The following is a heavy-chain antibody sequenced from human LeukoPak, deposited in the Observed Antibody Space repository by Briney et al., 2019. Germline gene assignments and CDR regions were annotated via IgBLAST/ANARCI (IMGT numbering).Heavy chain of an antibody. CDR2: ISSSSSTI. V-gene: IGHV3-48*01. CDR3: ARALRYFDWLSTSPEYNWFDP. CDR1: GFTFSSYS. J-gene: IGHJ5*02. D-gene: IGHD3-9*01. Sequence: GGSLRLSCAASGFTFSSYSMNWVRQAPGKGLEWVSYISSSSSTIYYADSVKGRFAISRDNAKNSLYLQMNSLRAEDTAVYYCARALRYFDWLSTSPEYNWFDPWGQGTLVTVSS.